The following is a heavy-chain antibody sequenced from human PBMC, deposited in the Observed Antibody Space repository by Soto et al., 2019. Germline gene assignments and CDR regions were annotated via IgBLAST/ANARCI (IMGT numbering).Heavy chain of an antibody. D-gene: IGHD3-3*02. J-gene: IGHJ5*02. CDR3: ARHFRDWFDP. CDR1: GGSFSGYY. CDR2: INHSGST. Sequence: SETLSLTCAVYGGSFSGYYWSWIRQPPGKGLEWIGEINHSGSTNYNPSLKSRVTISVDTSKNQFSLKLSSVTAAGTAVYYCARHFRDWFDPWGQGTLVTVSS. V-gene: IGHV4-34*01.